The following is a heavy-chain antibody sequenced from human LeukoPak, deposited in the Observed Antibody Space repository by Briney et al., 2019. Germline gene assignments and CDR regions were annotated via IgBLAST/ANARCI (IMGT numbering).Heavy chain of an antibody. CDR3: AREGAVADEFDI. V-gene: IGHV1-69*13. D-gene: IGHD6-19*01. J-gene: IGHJ3*02. CDR2: IIPIFGTA. CDR1: GGTFSSYA. Sequence: SVKVSCKASGGTFSSYAISWVRQAPGQGLEWMGGIIPIFGTANYAQKFQGRVTITADESTSTAYMELSSLRSEDTAVYYCAREGAVADEFDIWGQGTMVTVSS.